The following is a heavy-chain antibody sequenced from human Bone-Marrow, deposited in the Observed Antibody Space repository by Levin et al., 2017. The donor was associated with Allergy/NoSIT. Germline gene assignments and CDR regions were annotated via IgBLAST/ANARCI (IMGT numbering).Heavy chain of an antibody. CDR2: IYYIGST. J-gene: IGHJ4*02. Sequence: GSLRLSCTVSGGSISGYYWSWIRQPPGKGLEWIGYIYYIGSTNYNPSLKSRVTVSLDTSKNQFSLRLTSVTAADTAMYYCARQPLYSSGWYFDYWGQGTLVTVSS. D-gene: IGHD6-19*01. V-gene: IGHV4-59*01. CDR1: GGSISGYY. CDR3: ARQPLYSSGWYFDY.